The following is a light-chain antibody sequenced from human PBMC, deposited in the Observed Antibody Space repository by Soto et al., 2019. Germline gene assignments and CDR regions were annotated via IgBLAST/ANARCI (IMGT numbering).Light chain of an antibody. CDR2: ATS. CDR3: QHYNNWTDT. Sequence: IVITQSPATLSVSPGARVTLSRRASQSVSSNLAWYQQRPGQAPRLLIYATSTRATGIPARFSGSGSGTDFTLTISSLQSEDFAVYECQHYNNWTDTVGQGTRLEIK. CDR1: QSVSSN. V-gene: IGKV3-15*01. J-gene: IGKJ5*01.